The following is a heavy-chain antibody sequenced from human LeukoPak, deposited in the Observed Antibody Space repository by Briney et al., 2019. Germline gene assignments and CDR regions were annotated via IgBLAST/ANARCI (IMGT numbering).Heavy chain of an antibody. Sequence: SETLSLTCAVYGGSFSGYYWSWIRQPPGKGLEWIGEINHSGSTNYNPSLKSRVTLSVDTSKNQFSLKLSSVTAADTAVYYCARAYYDILTGYYKGPNWFDPWGQGTLVTVSS. CDR1: GGSFSGYY. V-gene: IGHV4-34*01. CDR3: ARAYYDILTGYYKGPNWFDP. CDR2: INHSGST. D-gene: IGHD3-9*01. J-gene: IGHJ5*02.